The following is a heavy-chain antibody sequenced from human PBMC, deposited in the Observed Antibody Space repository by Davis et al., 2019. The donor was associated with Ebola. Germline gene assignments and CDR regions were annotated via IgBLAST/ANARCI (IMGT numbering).Heavy chain of an antibody. CDR1: GFTFSSYG. D-gene: IGHD3-3*01. CDR2: ISSSGSTI. V-gene: IGHV3-48*02. Sequence: GESLKISCAASGFTFSSYGMHWVRQAPGKGLEWVSYISSSGSTIYYADSVKGRFTISRDNAKNLLYLQMNSLRDEDTAVYYCARDRRDFWSGYPDYYYYGMDVWGQGTTVTVSS. CDR3: ARDRRDFWSGYPDYYYYGMDV. J-gene: IGHJ6*02.